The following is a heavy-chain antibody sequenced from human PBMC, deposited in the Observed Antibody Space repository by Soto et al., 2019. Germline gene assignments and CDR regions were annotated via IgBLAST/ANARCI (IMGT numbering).Heavy chain of an antibody. D-gene: IGHD6-19*01. CDR3: SRFIMVGGWFDPNYYHGMAV. Sequence: QVQLVQSGAEVKKPGASVTVSCKTSGYTFSNYGINWVRQAPGQGLEWMGWISGYNGNTNHAQTFQCRVTMTTVTSTCTVYMELRSLKSDDSAIYYCSRFIMVGGWFDPNYYHGMAVWGQGTTVTFSS. J-gene: IGHJ6*02. CDR1: GYTFSNYG. CDR2: ISGYNGNT. V-gene: IGHV1-18*01.